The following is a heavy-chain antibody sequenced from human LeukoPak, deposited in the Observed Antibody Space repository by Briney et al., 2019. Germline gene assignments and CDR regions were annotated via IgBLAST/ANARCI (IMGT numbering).Heavy chain of an antibody. V-gene: IGHV1-2*02. J-gene: IGHJ4*02. Sequence: GASVKVSCKASGYTFTGYCMHWVRQAPGQGLEWMGWINPNSGGTNYAQKFQGRVTMTRDTSISTAYMELSRLRSDDTAVYYCAREVNSGYDLERYFDYWGQGTLVTVSS. CDR2: INPNSGGT. D-gene: IGHD5-12*01. CDR3: AREVNSGYDLERYFDY. CDR1: GYTFTGYC.